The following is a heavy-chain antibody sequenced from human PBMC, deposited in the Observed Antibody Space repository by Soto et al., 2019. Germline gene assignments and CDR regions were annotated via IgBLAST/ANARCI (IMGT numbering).Heavy chain of an antibody. CDR2: ISSYNGDT. CDR1: GYTFSTYG. Sequence: QVQLVQSGAEVKKPGVSVKVSCKASGYTFSTYGISWVRQAPGQGLDWMGWISSYNGDTNYAQKFQGRGTMTTDTSTSTAYMELRSLTSDDTAVYYCARDGPPPYYDYGLDVWGQGTTVTVSS. V-gene: IGHV1-18*01. J-gene: IGHJ6*02. CDR3: ARDGPPPYYDYGLDV.